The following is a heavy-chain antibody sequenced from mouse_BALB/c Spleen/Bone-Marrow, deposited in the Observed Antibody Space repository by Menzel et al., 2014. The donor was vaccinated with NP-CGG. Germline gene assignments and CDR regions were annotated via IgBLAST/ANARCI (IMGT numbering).Heavy chain of an antibody. Sequence: SGAELAKPGASVKMSCKAPGYTFSSYWMHWVKQRPGQGLEWIGYISPTTGYTEYSQKFKDKATLTADKSSSTAYMQLSSLTSEDSAVYYCARYGNFLAMDYWGQGTSVTVSS. V-gene: IGHV1-7*01. CDR1: GYTFSSYW. D-gene: IGHD1-1*01. J-gene: IGHJ4*01. CDR3: ARYGNFLAMDY. CDR2: ISPTTGYT.